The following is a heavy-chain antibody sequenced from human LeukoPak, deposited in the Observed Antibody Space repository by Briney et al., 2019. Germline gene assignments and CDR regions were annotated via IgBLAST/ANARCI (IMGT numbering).Heavy chain of an antibody. Sequence: SSETLSLTCTVSGGSVSNYYWSWIRQPPGKGLEWIAYIYYSGSTNYNPSLRSRVTISVDTSKNQFSLKLSSVTAADTAVYYCARDRALGSGSMDVWGKGTTVTVSS. CDR2: IYYSGST. J-gene: IGHJ6*03. V-gene: IGHV4-59*02. CDR1: GGSVSNYY. D-gene: IGHD3-3*01. CDR3: ARDRALGSGSMDV.